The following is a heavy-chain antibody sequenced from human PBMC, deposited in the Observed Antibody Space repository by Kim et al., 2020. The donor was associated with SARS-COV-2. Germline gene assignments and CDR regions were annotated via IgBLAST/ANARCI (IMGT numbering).Heavy chain of an antibody. CDR3: ANTNKGRAGTTQYYYSYMDV. Sequence: GGSLRLSCAASGFTFSSNAMSWVRQAPGKGLEWVSAISGSGGSTYYADSVKGRFTISRDNSKNTLYLQMNSLRAEDTAVYYCANTNKGRAGTTQYYYSYMDVWGKGTTVTVSS. J-gene: IGHJ6*03. D-gene: IGHD1-1*01. V-gene: IGHV3-23*01. CDR1: GFTFSSNA. CDR2: ISGSGGST.